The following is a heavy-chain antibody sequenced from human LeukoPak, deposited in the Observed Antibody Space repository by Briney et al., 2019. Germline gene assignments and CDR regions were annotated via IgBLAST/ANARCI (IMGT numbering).Heavy chain of an antibody. D-gene: IGHD5-24*01. J-gene: IGHJ4*02. CDR3: ARESRDGYNLDY. CDR2: IGTAGDT. V-gene: IGHV3-13*01. Sequence: GGSLRLSCAASGFTFSSYDMPWVRQATGKGLEWVSAIGTAGDTYYPGSVKGRLTISRENAKNPLYLQMNSLRAGDTAVYYCARESRDGYNLDYWGQGTLVTVSS. CDR1: GFTFSSYD.